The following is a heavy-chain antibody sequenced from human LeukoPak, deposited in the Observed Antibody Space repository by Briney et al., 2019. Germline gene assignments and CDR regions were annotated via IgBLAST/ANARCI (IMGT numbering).Heavy chain of an antibody. CDR2: ISGSGGST. D-gene: IGHD6-13*01. CDR1: GFTFSSYA. Sequence: GGSLRLSCAASGFTFSSYAMSWVRQAPGKGLEWVSAISGSGGSTYYADSVKGRFTISRDNSKNTLYLQMNSLRAEDTAVYYCARDPTAAAGTFSYFDYWGQGTLVTVSS. V-gene: IGHV3-23*01. J-gene: IGHJ4*02. CDR3: ARDPTAAAGTFSYFDY.